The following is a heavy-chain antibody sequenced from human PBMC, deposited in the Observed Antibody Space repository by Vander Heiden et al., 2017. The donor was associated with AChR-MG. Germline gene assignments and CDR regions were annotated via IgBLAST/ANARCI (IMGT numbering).Heavy chain of an antibody. CDR3: TREQAYYDFWSGYYFDY. D-gene: IGHD3-3*01. CDR1: GFTFGDDA. CDR2: IRSKAYGGTT. J-gene: IGHJ4*02. V-gene: IGHV3-49*05. Sequence: EVQLVESGGGLVKPGRSLSLSCTASGFTFGDDAMSWFRQAPGKGLEWVGFIRSKAYGGTTEYAASVKGRFTISRDDSKSIAYLQMNSLKTEDTAVYYCTREQAYYDFWSGYYFDYWGQGTLVTVSS.